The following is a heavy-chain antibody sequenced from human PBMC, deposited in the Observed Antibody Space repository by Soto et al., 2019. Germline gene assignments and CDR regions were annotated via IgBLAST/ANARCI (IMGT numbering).Heavy chain of an antibody. D-gene: IGHD6-25*01. J-gene: IGHJ6*02. CDR1: GFTFSSYA. CDR2: ISYDGSNK. V-gene: IGHV3-30-3*01. Sequence: QVQLVESGGGVVQPGRSLRLSCAASGFTFSSYAMHWVRQAPGKGLEWVAVISYDGSNKYYADSVKGRFTISRDNSKNTLYLQMNRLRAEDTAVYYCARDPRRQRQYYYYGMDVWGQGTTVTVSS. CDR3: ARDPRRQRQYYYYGMDV.